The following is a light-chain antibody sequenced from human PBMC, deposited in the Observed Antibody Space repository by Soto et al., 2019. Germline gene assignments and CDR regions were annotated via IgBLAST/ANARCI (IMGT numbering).Light chain of an antibody. CDR2: DAS. Sequence: EIVLTQSPATLSLSPGERATLSCSASQSVGTYLAWYQQKPCQAPRLLIYDASNRATGIPARFSGSGSGTDFTLTISSLQPEDFAVYYCQQRSPWPPFTFGQGTKLEI. CDR1: QSVGTY. CDR3: QQRSPWPPFT. V-gene: IGKV3-11*01. J-gene: IGKJ2*01.